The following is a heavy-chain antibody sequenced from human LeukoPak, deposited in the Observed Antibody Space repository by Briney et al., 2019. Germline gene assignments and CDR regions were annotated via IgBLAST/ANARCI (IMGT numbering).Heavy chain of an antibody. CDR2: IYDSGRI. CDR1: GFTVTSTY. J-gene: IGHJ2*01. CDR3: ARVNTGNWYFDL. D-gene: IGHD3-10*01. V-gene: IGHV3-53*01. Sequence: GGSLRLSCAASGFTVTSTYMNWVRQAPGKGLEWVSVIYDSGRIYYADSVRGRFTISRDNAENTVYLQMNSLGAEDTALYFCARVNTGNWYFDLWGRGTLVTVSS.